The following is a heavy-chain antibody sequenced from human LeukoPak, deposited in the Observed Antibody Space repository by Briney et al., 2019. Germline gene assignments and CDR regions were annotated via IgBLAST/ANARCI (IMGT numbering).Heavy chain of an antibody. Sequence: ASVTVSCKASGYTFTGYYMHWVRQAPGQGLEWMGWINPNSGGTNYAQKFQGRVTMTRDTSISTAYMELSRLRSDDTAVYYCARGGSIAAAGTLLYYFDYWGQGTLVTVSS. J-gene: IGHJ4*02. D-gene: IGHD6-13*01. CDR1: GYTFTGYY. V-gene: IGHV1-2*02. CDR3: ARGGSIAAAGTLLYYFDY. CDR2: INPNSGGT.